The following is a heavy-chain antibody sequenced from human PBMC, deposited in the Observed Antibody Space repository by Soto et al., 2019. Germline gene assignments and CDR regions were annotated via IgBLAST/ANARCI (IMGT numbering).Heavy chain of an antibody. CDR3: ATHYNLYSSSARYAFDI. D-gene: IGHD6-6*01. J-gene: IGHJ3*02. Sequence: GASVKASCKVSGYTHTEISMHWLRHAPGKGLEWMGGFDPEDGETIYAQKFQGRVTMTEDTSTDTAYMELSSLRSEDTAVYYCATHYNLYSSSARYAFDIWGQGTMVTVSS. CDR1: GYTHTEIS. CDR2: FDPEDGET. V-gene: IGHV1-24*01.